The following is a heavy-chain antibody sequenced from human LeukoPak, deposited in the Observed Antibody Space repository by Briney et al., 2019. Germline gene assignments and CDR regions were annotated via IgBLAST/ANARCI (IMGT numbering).Heavy chain of an antibody. CDR1: GGTFSSYA. D-gene: IGHD2-21*02. V-gene: IGHV1-2*02. CDR3: ARILLGRQSGGDCCFNY. CDR2: INPNSGGT. Sequence: ASVKVSCKASGGTFSSYAISWVRQAPGQGLEWMGWINPNSGGTNYAQKFQGRVTMTRDTSISTAYMELSRLRSDDTAVYYCARILLGRQSGGDCCFNYWGQGTLVTVSS. J-gene: IGHJ4*02.